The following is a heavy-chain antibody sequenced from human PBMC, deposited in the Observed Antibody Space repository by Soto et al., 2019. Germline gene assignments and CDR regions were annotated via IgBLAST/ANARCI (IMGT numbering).Heavy chain of an antibody. CDR3: ARDRDWAFDF. Sequence: PGGSLRLSCEASGFTFSSYSMVWVRQAPGKGLEWISYIFVDSTIIYYADSVKGRFTVSRDNAQNSVFLLMNSLRAEDSAIYYCARDRDWAFDFWGQGALVTVSS. J-gene: IGHJ4*02. CDR1: GFTFSSYS. CDR2: IFVDSTII. D-gene: IGHD3-9*01. V-gene: IGHV3-48*04.